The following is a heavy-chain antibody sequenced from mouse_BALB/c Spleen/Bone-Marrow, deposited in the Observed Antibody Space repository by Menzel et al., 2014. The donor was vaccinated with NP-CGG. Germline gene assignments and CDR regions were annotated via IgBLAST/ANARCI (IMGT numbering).Heavy chain of an antibody. D-gene: IGHD2-1*01. V-gene: IGHV1S81*02. J-gene: IGHJ4*01. CDR3: ARDGNYRYAMNY. CDR2: INPSNGRT. Sequence: QVQLQQSGAELVKPGASVKLSCMASGFTFTSYWIHWVKQRPGQGPEWIGEINPSNGRTNYNEKFKSKATLTEDKSSSXXXXXXXSLTSEDSAVYYCARDGNYRYAMNYWGQGTSVTVSS. CDR1: GFTFTSYW.